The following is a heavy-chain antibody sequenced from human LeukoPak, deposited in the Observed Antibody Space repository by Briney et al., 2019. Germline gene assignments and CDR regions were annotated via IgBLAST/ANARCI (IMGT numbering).Heavy chain of an antibody. D-gene: IGHD3-3*01. J-gene: IGHJ4*02. V-gene: IGHV1-2*02. Sequence: ASVKVSCKASGYTFTGYYMHLVRQAPGQGLEWMGWINPNSGGTNYAQKFQGRVTMTRDTSISTAYMELSRLRSGDTAVYYCARESGITIFGDYWGQGTLVTVSS. CDR3: ARESGITIFGDY. CDR1: GYTFTGYY. CDR2: INPNSGGT.